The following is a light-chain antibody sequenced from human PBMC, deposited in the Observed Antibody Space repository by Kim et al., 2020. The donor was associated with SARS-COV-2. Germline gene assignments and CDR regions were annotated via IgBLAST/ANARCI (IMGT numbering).Light chain of an antibody. CDR1: QSVSSSY. CDR3: KQYGTSTGT. V-gene: IGKV3-20*01. CDR2: GAS. J-gene: IGKJ2*02. Sequence: LSPGERATLSCRASQSVSSSYLAWYQQKPGQAPRLLIYGASSRATGIPDRFSGSGSGTDFTLTISRLEPEDFAVYYCKQYGTSTGTFGQGTKLEI.